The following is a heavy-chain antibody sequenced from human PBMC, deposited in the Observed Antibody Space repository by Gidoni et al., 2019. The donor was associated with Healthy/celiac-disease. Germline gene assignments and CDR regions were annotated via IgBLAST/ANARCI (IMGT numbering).Heavy chain of an antibody. Sequence: EVQLLESGGGLVQPGGSLRLSCAASGFTFSSYAMRWVRQAPGKGLEWVSAISGSGGSTYYADSVKGRFTISRDNSKNTLYLQMNSLRAEDTAVYYCASHGVKGLQRNFDYWGQGTLVTVSS. J-gene: IGHJ4*02. CDR1: GFTFSSYA. V-gene: IGHV3-23*01. CDR2: ISGSGGST. CDR3: ASHGVKGLQRNFDY. D-gene: IGHD1-1*01.